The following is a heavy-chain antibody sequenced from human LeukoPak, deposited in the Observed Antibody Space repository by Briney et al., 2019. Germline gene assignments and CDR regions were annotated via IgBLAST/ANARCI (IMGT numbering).Heavy chain of an antibody. D-gene: IGHD3-10*01. CDR1: GGSISSYY. CDR2: IYYSGST. CDR3: ASGIRFGELVHYYYYMGV. J-gene: IGHJ6*03. Sequence: SETLSLTCTVSGGSISSYYWSWIRQPPGKGLEWIGYIYYSGSTNYNPSLKSRVTISVDTSKNQFSLKLSSVTAADTAVYYCASGIRFGELVHYYYYMGVWGKGTTVTVSS. V-gene: IGHV4-59*01.